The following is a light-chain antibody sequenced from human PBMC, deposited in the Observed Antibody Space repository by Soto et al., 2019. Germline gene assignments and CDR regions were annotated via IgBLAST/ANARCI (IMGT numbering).Light chain of an antibody. Sequence: QSALTQPASVSGSPGQSITICCTGTSSDVGGYNYVSWYQQHPGKAPKLMISEVSNRPSGVSNRFSGSKSGNTASLTISGLQAEYEADYYCSSYTTSSTHWVFGGGTKLTVI. CDR1: SSDVGGYNY. J-gene: IGLJ3*02. CDR3: SSYTTSSTHWV. CDR2: EVS. V-gene: IGLV2-14*01.